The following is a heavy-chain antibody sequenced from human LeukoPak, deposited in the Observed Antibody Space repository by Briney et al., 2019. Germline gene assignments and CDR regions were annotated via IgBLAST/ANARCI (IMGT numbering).Heavy chain of an antibody. CDR2: IYYSGST. CDR3: ARRGEAYVWGSYRLGNNWFDP. J-gene: IGHJ5*02. D-gene: IGHD3-16*02. CDR1: GGSISSSSYY. Sequence: RPSETLSLTCTVSGGSISSSSYYWGWIRQPPGKGLEWIGSIYYSGSTYYNPSLKSRVTISVDTSKNQFSLKLSSVTAADTAVYYCARRGEAYVWGSYRLGNNWFDPWGQGTLVTVSS. V-gene: IGHV4-39*01.